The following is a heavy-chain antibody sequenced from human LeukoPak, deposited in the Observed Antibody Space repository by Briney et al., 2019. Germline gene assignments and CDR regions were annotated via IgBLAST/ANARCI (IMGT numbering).Heavy chain of an antibody. CDR3: ANRIAAGGQNWFDP. J-gene: IGHJ5*02. D-gene: IGHD6-13*01. CDR2: IYYGGVT. V-gene: IGHV4-59*08. CDR1: GGSISGYY. Sequence: PSETLSLTCTVSGGSISGYYWSWLRQPPGKGLEWIGYIYYGGVTKYNPSLTSRVTISVDTSKNQFSLKLCSVTAADTAVYYCANRIAAGGQNWFDPWGQGILVTVSS.